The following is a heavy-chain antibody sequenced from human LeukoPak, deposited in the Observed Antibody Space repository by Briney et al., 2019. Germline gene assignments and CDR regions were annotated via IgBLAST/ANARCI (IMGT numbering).Heavy chain of an antibody. CDR3: ARRRRSGSYLGYFDY. CDR1: GGSFSGYY. J-gene: IGHJ4*02. V-gene: IGHV4-34*01. Sequence: PSETLSLTSAVYGGSFSGYYWSWIRQPPGKGLEWIGEINHSGSTNYNPSLKSRVTISVDTSKNQFSLKLSSVTAADTAVYYCARRRRSGSYLGYFDYWGQGTLVTVSS. CDR2: INHSGST. D-gene: IGHD1-26*01.